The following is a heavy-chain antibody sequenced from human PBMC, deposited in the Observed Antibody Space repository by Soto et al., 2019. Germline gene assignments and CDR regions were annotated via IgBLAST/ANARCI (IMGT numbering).Heavy chain of an antibody. CDR3: AKAQGGSYFDY. J-gene: IGHJ4*02. D-gene: IGHD2-15*01. CDR1: VFTFSSNA. V-gene: IGHV3-23*01. CDR2: ISSSGGST. Sequence: WSLRLSCAASVFTFSSNAMSWVRQAPGKGLEWVSGISSSGGSTYYADSVKGRFTISRDNSKNMLYLQMNNLRAEDTAVYYCAKAQGGSYFDYWGQGTLVTVSS.